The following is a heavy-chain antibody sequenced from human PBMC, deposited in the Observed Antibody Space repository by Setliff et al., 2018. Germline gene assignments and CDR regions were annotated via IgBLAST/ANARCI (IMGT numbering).Heavy chain of an antibody. CDR1: GFTFSRYW. CDR3: ASNPRKGRSGGYFYDDPYYYYMDV. Sequence: PGGSLRLSCADSGFTFSRYWMHWVRQAPGKELEYVSAISSDGSRTYYGDSVKGRFTISRDNAKNSLYLRLNSLRAEDTAVYYCASNPRKGRSGGYFYDDPYYYYMDVWGKGTTVTVSS. J-gene: IGHJ6*03. V-gene: IGHV3-64*02. D-gene: IGHD1-26*01. CDR2: ISSDGSRT.